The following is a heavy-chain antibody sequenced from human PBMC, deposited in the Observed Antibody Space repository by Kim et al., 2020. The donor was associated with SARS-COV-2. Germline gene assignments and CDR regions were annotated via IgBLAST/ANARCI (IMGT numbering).Heavy chain of an antibody. CDR1: GYTFTSYG. CDR3: AREARGIIAVTKAEFDY. Sequence: ASVKVSCKASGYTFTSYGISWVRQAPGQGLEWMGWISAYNGNTNYAQKLQGRVTMTTDTSTSTAYMELRSLRSDDTAVYYCAREARGIIAVTKAEFDYWGQGTLVTVSS. D-gene: IGHD6-19*01. V-gene: IGHV1-18*01. CDR2: ISAYNGNT. J-gene: IGHJ4*02.